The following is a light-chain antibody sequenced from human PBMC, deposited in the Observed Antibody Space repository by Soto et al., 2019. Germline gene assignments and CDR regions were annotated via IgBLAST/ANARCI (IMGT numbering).Light chain of an antibody. CDR1: QSVSSSY. CDR2: AAS. CDR3: QQFGSSPPYT. J-gene: IGKJ2*01. Sequence: EIVLTQSPGTLSLSPGERATLSCRASQSVSSSYLAWYQQKPGQAPRLLIYAASSSATGIPDRFSGSGSGTDFTLTISRLEPEDVAVYYCQQFGSSPPYTFGQGTKLEIK. V-gene: IGKV3-20*01.